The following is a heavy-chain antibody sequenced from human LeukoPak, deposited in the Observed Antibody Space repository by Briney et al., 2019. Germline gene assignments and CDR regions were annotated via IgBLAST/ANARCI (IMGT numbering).Heavy chain of an antibody. CDR3: ARDLKGYCSSTSCYAGNWFDP. D-gene: IGHD2-2*01. Sequence: GGSLRLSCAASGFTFSSYWMHWVRQAPGKGLVWVSRINSDGSSTGYADSVKGRFTISRDNAKNTLYLQMNSLRAEDTAVYYCARDLKGYCSSTSCYAGNWFDPWGQGTLVTVSS. V-gene: IGHV3-74*01. J-gene: IGHJ5*02. CDR2: INSDGSST. CDR1: GFTFSSYW.